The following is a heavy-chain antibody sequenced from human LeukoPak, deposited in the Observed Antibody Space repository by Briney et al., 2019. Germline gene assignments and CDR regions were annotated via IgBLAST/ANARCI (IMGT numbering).Heavy chain of an antibody. J-gene: IGHJ4*02. CDR3: ARGEVWGSYRFDY. D-gene: IGHD3-16*02. Sequence: SETLSLTCTVSGGSISSYYWSWIRQPPGKGLEWIGYIYYSGSTNYNPSLESRVTISVDTSKNQFSLKLSSVTAADTAVYYCARGEVWGSYRFDYWGQGTLVTVSS. CDR2: IYYSGST. CDR1: GGSISSYY. V-gene: IGHV4-59*01.